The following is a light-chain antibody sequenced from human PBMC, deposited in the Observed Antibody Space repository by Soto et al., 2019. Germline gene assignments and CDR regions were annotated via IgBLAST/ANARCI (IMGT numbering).Light chain of an antibody. CDR3: QQYSSKRS. J-gene: IGKJ4*01. CDR2: DAS. V-gene: IGKV1-33*01. CDR1: HDVSWN. Sequence: DIQMTQSPSSLSASVGDRVTIACQSSHDVSWNLNWFQQKPGEAPKLLIYDASNLERGVPSRFSRSGSGTVLTLTISGLLPEDIATYYCQQYSSKRSFGGGTEVDLK.